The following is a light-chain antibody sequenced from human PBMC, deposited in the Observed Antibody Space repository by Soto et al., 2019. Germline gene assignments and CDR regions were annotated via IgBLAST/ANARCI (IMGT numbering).Light chain of an antibody. CDR1: SSDVGGYNY. CDR3: SSYTSSSTPDV. CDR2: DVT. V-gene: IGLV2-14*01. J-gene: IGLJ1*01. Sequence: QSALTQPASVSGSPGQSITISCTGTSSDVGGYNYVSWYQQHPVKAPKLMIYDVTNRPSGVSDRFSGSKSGNTAYLTISGLQAEDEADYYCSSYTSSSTPDVLGTGTKLTVL.